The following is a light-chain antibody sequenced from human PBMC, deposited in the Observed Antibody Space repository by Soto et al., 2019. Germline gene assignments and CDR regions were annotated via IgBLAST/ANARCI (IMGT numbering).Light chain of an antibody. CDR3: QSHDSTSVI. CDR2: ANT. V-gene: IGLV1-40*01. CDR1: SSNIGAGYD. J-gene: IGLJ2*01. Sequence: QLVLTQPPSVSGAPGQRVTISCTGGSSNIGAGYDVHWYQHLPGTAPTLLIYANTNRPSGVPDRFSGSKSGTSASLAITGLQAEDEADYYCQSHDSTSVIFGGGTQLTVL.